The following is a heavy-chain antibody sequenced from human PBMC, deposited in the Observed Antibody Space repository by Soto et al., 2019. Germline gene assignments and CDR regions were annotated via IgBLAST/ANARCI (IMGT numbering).Heavy chain of an antibody. V-gene: IGHV4-39*07. D-gene: IGHD3-10*01. CDR2: IYYSGIT. Sequence: SETMSLTCTVSGDTISNSNYYRGWIRQPPGKGLEWIANIYYSGITYCNPSLKSRVTISVDTSKNQFSLKLSSVTAADTAVYYCARGGLLWFGELLDYYYGMDVWGQGTTVTVSS. CDR1: GDTISNSNYY. CDR3: ARGGLLWFGELLDYYYGMDV. J-gene: IGHJ6*02.